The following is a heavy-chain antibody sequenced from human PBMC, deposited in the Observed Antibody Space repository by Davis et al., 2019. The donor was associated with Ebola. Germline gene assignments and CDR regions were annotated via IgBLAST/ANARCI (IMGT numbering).Heavy chain of an antibody. CDR2: ISGSGAST. CDR1: QFTFRNSA. CDR3: AEAYYDFWSGYSN. J-gene: IGHJ4*02. D-gene: IGHD3-3*01. Sequence: GGSLRLSCAASQFTFRNSAMNWVRQAPGKGPEWVSSISGSGASTYYADSVKGRFTISRDNSKNTLYLQMNSLRAEDTAVYYCAEAYYDFWSGYSNWGQGTLVTVSS. V-gene: IGHV3-23*01.